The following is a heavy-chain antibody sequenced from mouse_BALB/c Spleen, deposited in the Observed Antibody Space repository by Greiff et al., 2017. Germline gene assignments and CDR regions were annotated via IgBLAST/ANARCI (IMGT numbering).Heavy chain of an antibody. Sequence: VQLQQSGTVLARPGASVKMSCKASGYSFTSYWMHWVKQRPGQGLEWIGAIYPGNSDTSYNQKFKGKAKLTAVTSASTAYMELSSLTNEDSAVYYCTRSGGNYGGYYYAMDYWGQGTSVTVSS. V-gene: IGHV1-5*01. CDR3: TRSGGNYGGYYYAMDY. J-gene: IGHJ4*01. CDR2: IYPGNSDT. D-gene: IGHD2-1*01. CDR1: GYSFTSYW.